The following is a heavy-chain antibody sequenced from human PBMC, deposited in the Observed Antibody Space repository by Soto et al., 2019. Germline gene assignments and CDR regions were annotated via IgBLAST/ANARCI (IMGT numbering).Heavy chain of an antibody. CDR2: IFANGHT. CDR3: VASLAASGLNWLDP. CDR1: GGSISEKY. Sequence: SETLSLTCIVSGGSISEKYWSWVRQPPGKGLEWIGLIFANGHTDYNPSLKSRVTMSVDASKNQFSLRLTSMTAADTAVYYCVASLAASGLNWLDPWGRGTLVTVSS. J-gene: IGHJ5*02. V-gene: IGHV4-4*07. D-gene: IGHD6-13*01.